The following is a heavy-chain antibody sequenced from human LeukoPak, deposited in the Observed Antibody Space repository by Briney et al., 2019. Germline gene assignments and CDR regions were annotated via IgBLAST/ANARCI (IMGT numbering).Heavy chain of an antibody. Sequence: GRSLRLSCAASGFTFSSYAMHWVRQAPGKGLEWVAVISYDGSNKYYADSVKGRFTISRDNSKNTLYLQMNSLRAEDTAVYYCARDCSGGSCYSAFDYWGQGTLVTVSS. CDR3: ARDCSGGSCYSAFDY. CDR1: GFTFSSYA. CDR2: ISYDGSNK. J-gene: IGHJ4*02. V-gene: IGHV3-30-3*01. D-gene: IGHD2-15*01.